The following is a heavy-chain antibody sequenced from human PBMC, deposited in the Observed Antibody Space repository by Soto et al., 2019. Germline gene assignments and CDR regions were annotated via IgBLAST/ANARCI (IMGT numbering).Heavy chain of an antibody. J-gene: IGHJ4*02. V-gene: IGHV1-69*08. CDR3: ARDRALNNAALTMAY. D-gene: IGHD1-1*01. CDR1: GDTFSSYI. Sequence: QVHLVQSGAEVKKPGSSVKVSCKASGDTFSSYIFNWVRQAPGQGFEWMGRIIPMFDMANYAQNFQGRLTITADKSTPTAYLELSSLRYEDTAIYFCARDRALNNAALTMAYWGQGTPLTVAS. CDR2: IIPMFDMA.